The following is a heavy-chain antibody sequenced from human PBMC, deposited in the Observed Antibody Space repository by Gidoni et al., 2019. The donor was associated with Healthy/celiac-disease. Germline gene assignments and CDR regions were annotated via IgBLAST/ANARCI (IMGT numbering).Heavy chain of an antibody. V-gene: IGHV3-48*02. CDR1: GFPFRSYS. D-gene: IGHD2-2*01. J-gene: IGHJ6*02. CDR2: ISSSSSTI. CDR3: ARDSGLGYCSSTSCYRSYYGMDV. Sequence: EVQLVESGGGLVQPGGSLRLSCAASGFPFRSYSMNWLRQAPGKGLEWVSYISSSSSTIYYADSVKGRFTISRDNAKNSLYLQMNSLRDEDTAVYYCARDSGLGYCSSTSCYRSYYGMDVWGQGTTVTVSS.